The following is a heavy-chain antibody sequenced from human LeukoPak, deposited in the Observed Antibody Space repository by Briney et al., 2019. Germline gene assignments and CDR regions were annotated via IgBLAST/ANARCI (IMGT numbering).Heavy chain of an antibody. CDR2: IYRTRTT. V-gene: IGHV4-39*02. D-gene: IGHD1-26*01. J-gene: IGHJ2*01. CDR3: ARGQPSRSRYWWYFDI. CDR1: GGPITSGTYY. Sequence: PSETLSLTCTVSGGPITSGTYYWDWIRHPPGKGLEWIGSIYRTRTTNYNPSLMGRATVSFDTSTNQVSLELRSVTAADTAVYYCARGQPSRSRYWWYFDIWGRGTLLTVSS.